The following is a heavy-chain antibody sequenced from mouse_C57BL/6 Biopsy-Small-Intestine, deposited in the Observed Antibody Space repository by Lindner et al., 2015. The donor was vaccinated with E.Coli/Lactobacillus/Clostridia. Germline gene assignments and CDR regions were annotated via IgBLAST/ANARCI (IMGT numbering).Heavy chain of an antibody. J-gene: IGHJ1*03. Sequence: VQLQESGPELVKPGASVKISCKASGYAFSSSWMNWVKQRPGKGLEWIGRIYPGDGDTNYNGKFKGKATLTADKSSSTAYMQLSSLTSEDSAVYFCARRLLRVDAYFDVWGTGTTVTVSS. V-gene: IGHV1-82*01. CDR2: IYPGDGDT. D-gene: IGHD1-1*01. CDR1: GYAFSSSW. CDR3: ARRLLRVDAYFDV.